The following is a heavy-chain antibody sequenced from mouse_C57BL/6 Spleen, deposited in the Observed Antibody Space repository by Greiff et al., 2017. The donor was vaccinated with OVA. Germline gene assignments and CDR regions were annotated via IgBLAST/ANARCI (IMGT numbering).Heavy chain of an antibody. CDR1: GYTFTDYY. CDR3: ARGPLNYFDY. CDR2: IYPGSGNT. V-gene: IGHV1-76*01. Sequence: VQLQQSGAELVRPGASVKLSCKASGYTFTDYYINWVKQRPGQGLEWIARIYPGSGNTYYNEKFKGKATLTAEKSSSTAYMQLSSLTSEDSAVYFCARGPLNYFDYWGQGTTLTVSS. J-gene: IGHJ2*01.